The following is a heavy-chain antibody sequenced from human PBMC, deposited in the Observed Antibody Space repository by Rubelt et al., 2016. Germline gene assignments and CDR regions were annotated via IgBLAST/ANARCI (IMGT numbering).Heavy chain of an antibody. CDR2: ISDSQGNT. V-gene: IGHV1-18*01. CDR3: ARDEPYSSSWYDY. CDR1: GYTFTSYG. D-gene: IGHD6-13*01. J-gene: IGHJ4*02. Sequence: QVQLVQSGAEVKKPGASVKVSCKASGYTFTSYGIRCVRQAPGQGLARMGWISDSQGNTNDAQKVHGRVTMTTDTSTSTAYMELRSLRSDDTAVYYCARDEPYSSSWYDYWGQGTLVTVSS.